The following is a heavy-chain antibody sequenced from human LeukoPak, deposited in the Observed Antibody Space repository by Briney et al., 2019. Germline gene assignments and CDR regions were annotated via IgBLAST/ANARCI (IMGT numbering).Heavy chain of an antibody. J-gene: IGHJ4*02. Sequence: GSLRLSCAASGFTFSSYAMHWVRQAPGKGLEWVAVIWYDGSNKYYADSVKGRFTISRDNSKNTLYLQMNSLRAEDTAVYYCARDGGFRTGYFDYWGQGTLVTVSS. D-gene: IGHD3-10*01. CDR2: IWYDGSNK. V-gene: IGHV3-33*08. CDR3: ARDGGFRTGYFDY. CDR1: GFTFSSYA.